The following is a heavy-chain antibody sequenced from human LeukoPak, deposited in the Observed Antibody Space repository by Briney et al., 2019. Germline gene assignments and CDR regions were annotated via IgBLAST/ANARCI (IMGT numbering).Heavy chain of an antibody. J-gene: IGHJ4*02. V-gene: IGHV4-30-4*08. Sequence: SQTLSLTCTVSGGSISSGDYYWSWIRQPPGKALEWIGYIYYSGSTYYNPSLKSRVTISVDTSKNQFSLKLSSVTAADTAVYYCAREASVVTAASRYYFVYWGQGTLVTVSS. CDR2: IYYSGST. D-gene: IGHD2-2*01. CDR1: GGSISSGDYY. CDR3: AREASVVTAASRYYFVY.